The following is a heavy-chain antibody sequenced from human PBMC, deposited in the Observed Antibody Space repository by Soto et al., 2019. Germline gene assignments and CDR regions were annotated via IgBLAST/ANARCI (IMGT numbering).Heavy chain of an antibody. CDR1: GITFSTYA. D-gene: IGHD6-13*01. V-gene: IGHV3-23*01. CDR2: ISGSGGST. J-gene: IGHJ4*02. CDR3: AKSFSSNWYDYFDY. Sequence: PGGSLRLSCAASGITFSTYARSWVRQAPGKGLEWVSAISGSGGSTYYADSVKGRFTISRDKSKNTLYLQMNSLRAEDTALYYCAKSFSSNWYDYFDYWCQGSLVTVSS.